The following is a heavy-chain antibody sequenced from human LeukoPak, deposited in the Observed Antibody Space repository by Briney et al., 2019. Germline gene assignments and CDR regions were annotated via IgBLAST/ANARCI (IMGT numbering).Heavy chain of an antibody. D-gene: IGHD2-2*01. CDR3: ARPHSTSRYVCDY. CDR1: GTDFSTYW. CDR2: IYPGDSDT. V-gene: IGHV5-51*01. Sequence: GESLKISCQVSGTDFSTYWVAWARQMPGKGLEWLGVIYPGDSDTRYSPSFEGQVTISVDKSISTAYLQWSSLKATDSAVYYCARPHSTSRYVCDYWGQGTLVTVSS. J-gene: IGHJ4*02.